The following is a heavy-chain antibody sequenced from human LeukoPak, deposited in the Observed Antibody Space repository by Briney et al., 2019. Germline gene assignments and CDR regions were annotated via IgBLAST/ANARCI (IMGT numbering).Heavy chain of an antibody. Sequence: TGGSLRLSCAASGFTFSSYGMRWVRQAPGKGLEWVAVIWYDGSNKYYADSVKGRFTISRDNSKNTLYLQMNSLRAEDTAVYYCARGAAATDPDYWGQGTLVTVSS. CDR2: IWYDGSNK. J-gene: IGHJ4*02. CDR3: ARGAAATDPDY. V-gene: IGHV3-33*01. D-gene: IGHD2-15*01. CDR1: GFTFSSYG.